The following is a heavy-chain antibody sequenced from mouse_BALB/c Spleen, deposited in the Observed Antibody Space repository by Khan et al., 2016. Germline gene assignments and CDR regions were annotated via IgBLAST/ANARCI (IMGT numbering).Heavy chain of an antibody. Sequence: VQLKQSGAELVKPGASVKLSCTASGFNIKDTYMHWVNQRPEQGLEWIGRIDPANGNTKYDPKFQDKATITADTSSNTAYLQLSSLTSEDTAVYYCSSGGYDYEFAYWGQGTLVTVSA. CDR2: IDPANGNT. CDR3: SSGGYDYEFAY. D-gene: IGHD2-4*01. V-gene: IGHV14-3*02. CDR1: GFNIKDTY. J-gene: IGHJ3*01.